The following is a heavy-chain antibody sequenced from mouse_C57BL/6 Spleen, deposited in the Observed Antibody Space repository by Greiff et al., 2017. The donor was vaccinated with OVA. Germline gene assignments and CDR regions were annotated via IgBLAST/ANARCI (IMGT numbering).Heavy chain of an antibody. CDR3: ARVGGNPYYYAMDY. CDR2: ISDGGSYT. J-gene: IGHJ4*01. Sequence: EVHLVESGGGLVKPGGSLKLSCAASGFTFSSYAMSWVRQTPEKRLEWVATISDGGSYTYYPDNVKGRFTISRDNAKNNLYLQMSHLKSEDTAMYYCARVGGNPYYYAMDYWGQGTSVTVSS. D-gene: IGHD1-1*02. CDR1: GFTFSSYA. V-gene: IGHV5-4*01.